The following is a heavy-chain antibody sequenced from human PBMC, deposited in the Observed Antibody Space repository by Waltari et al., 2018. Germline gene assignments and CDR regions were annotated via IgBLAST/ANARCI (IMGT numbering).Heavy chain of an antibody. CDR2: IIPIFGTA. V-gene: IGHV1-69*01. J-gene: IGHJ6*02. D-gene: IGHD4-4*01. CDR3: AREVVNYVSYYYGMDV. Sequence: FSCVRQAPGQGLEWMGGIIPIFGTANYAQKFQGRVTITADESTSTAYMELSSLGSEDTAVYYCAREVVNYVSYYYGMDVWGQGTTVTVSS.